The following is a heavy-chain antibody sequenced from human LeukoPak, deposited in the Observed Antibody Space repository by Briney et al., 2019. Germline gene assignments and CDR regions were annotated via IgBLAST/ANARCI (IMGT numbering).Heavy chain of an antibody. Sequence: PGGSLRLSCAASGFTFSNYAISWVRQAPGKGLEWVSAIYSGGSTYYADSVKGRFTISRDNSKNTLYLQMDSLRVEDTAVYYCARDISGDYWGQGTLVTVSS. CDR3: ARDISGDY. CDR2: IYSGGST. J-gene: IGHJ4*02. D-gene: IGHD3-10*01. CDR1: GFTFSNYA. V-gene: IGHV3-53*01.